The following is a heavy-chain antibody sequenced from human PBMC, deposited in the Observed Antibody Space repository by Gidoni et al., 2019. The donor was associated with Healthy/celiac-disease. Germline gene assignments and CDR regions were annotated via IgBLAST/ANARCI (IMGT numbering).Heavy chain of an antibody. Sequence: QVQLVQSGAEVKKPGASVKVSCKASGYPFTGSYMHWVRQAPGQGLEWMGWINPNSGGTNYAQKFQGWVTMTRDTSISTAYMELSRLRSDDTAVYYCARAMGMAVAGTSEDYYYGMDVWGQGTTVTVSS. CDR2: INPNSGGT. CDR1: GYPFTGSY. V-gene: IGHV1-2*04. D-gene: IGHD6-19*01. CDR3: ARAMGMAVAGTSEDYYYGMDV. J-gene: IGHJ6*02.